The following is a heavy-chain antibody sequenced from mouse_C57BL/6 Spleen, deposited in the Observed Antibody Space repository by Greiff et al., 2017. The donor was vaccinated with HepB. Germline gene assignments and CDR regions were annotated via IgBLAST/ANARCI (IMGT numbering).Heavy chain of an antibody. Sequence: VKLVESGPGLVQPSQSLSITCTVSGFSLTSYGVHWVRQSPGKGLEWLGVIWSGGSTDYNAAFISRLSISKDNSKSQVFFKMNSLQADDTAIYYCARKVVRGDYYAMDYWGQGTSVTVSS. V-gene: IGHV2-2*01. J-gene: IGHJ4*01. CDR1: GFSLTSYG. CDR3: ARKVVRGDYYAMDY. D-gene: IGHD1-1*01. CDR2: IWSGGST.